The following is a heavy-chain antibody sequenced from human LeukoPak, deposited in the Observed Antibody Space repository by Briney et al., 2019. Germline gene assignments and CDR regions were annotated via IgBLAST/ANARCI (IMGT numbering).Heavy chain of an antibody. J-gene: IGHJ6*02. CDR3: ATAVRGVIQPYGMDV. D-gene: IGHD3-10*01. CDR1: GYTLTELS. V-gene: IGHV1-24*01. Sequence: ASVTVSFTVSGYTLTELSMHWVRQAPGKGLEWMGGFDPEDGETIYAQKFQGRVTMNEDTSTDTAYMELSSLRSEDTAVYYCATAVRGVIQPYGMDVWGQGTTVTVSS. CDR2: FDPEDGET.